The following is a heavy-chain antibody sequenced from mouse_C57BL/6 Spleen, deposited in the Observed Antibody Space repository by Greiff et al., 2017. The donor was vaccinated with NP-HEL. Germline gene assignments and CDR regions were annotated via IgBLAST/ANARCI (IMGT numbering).Heavy chain of an antibody. CDR3: AREGGNPYYAMDY. V-gene: IGHV5-4*01. CDR1: GFTFSSYA. D-gene: IGHD2-1*01. J-gene: IGHJ4*01. CDR2: ISDGGSYT. Sequence: EVKLLESGGGLVKPGGSLKLSCAASGFTFSSYAMSWVRQTPVKRLEWVATISDGGSYTYYPDNVKGRFTISRDNAKNNPYLQLSHLQSEDTAMYYCAREGGNPYYAMDYWGQGTSVTVSS.